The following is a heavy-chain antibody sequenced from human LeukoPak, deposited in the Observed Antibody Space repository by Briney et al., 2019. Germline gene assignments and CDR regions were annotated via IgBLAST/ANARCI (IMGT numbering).Heavy chain of an antibody. CDR3: ARDLFRIAAAGTGAFDI. J-gene: IGHJ3*02. Sequence: SETLSLTCTVSGYSISSGYYWGWIRQPPGKGLEWIGSIYYSGSTYYNPSLKSRVTISVDTSKNQFSLKLSSVTAADTAVYYCARDLFRIAAAGTGAFDIWGQGTMVTVSS. V-gene: IGHV4-38-2*02. CDR2: IYYSGST. D-gene: IGHD6-13*01. CDR1: GYSISSGYY.